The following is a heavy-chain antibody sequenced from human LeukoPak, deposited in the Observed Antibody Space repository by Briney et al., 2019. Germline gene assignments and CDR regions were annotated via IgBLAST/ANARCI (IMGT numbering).Heavy chain of an antibody. CDR3: ASRGYCSSTSCYSPNHYYYYMDV. CDR2: IRYDGSNK. D-gene: IGHD2-2*02. Sequence: GGSLRLSCAASGFTFSSYGMHWVRQAPGKGLEWVAFIRYDGSNKYYADSVKGRFTISRDNSKNTLYPQMNSLRAEDTAVYYCASRGYCSSTSCYSPNHYYYYMDVWGKGTTVTVSS. CDR1: GFTFSSYG. J-gene: IGHJ6*03. V-gene: IGHV3-30*02.